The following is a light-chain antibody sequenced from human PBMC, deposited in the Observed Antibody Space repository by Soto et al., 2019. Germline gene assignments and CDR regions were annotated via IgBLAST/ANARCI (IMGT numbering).Light chain of an antibody. Sequence: QSALTQPRSVSGSPGQSVTISCTGTSSDVGGYNYVSWYQQHPGNAPKLMLYEASKRPSGVPDRFSGSKSGNTTSLTISGIQAEDESDYYCCSSAGSYTFMVFGGGTKVTVL. CDR3: CSSAGSYTFMV. J-gene: IGLJ2*01. CDR2: EAS. CDR1: SSDVGGYNY. V-gene: IGLV2-11*01.